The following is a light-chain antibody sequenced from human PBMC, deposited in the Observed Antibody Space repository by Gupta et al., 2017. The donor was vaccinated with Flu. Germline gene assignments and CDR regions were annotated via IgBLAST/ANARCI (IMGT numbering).Light chain of an antibody. CDR2: AAS. J-gene: IGKJ2*01. CDR3: QQYHNYPPT. CDR1: QGISNF. Sequence: DIQMTQSPSSLSASVGDRVTITCRASQGISNFFAWLQQKPGKAPMSLIYAASSLQFGAPSRFIGSGSGIXFTLTIXSLQPEDFATYYCQQYHNYPPTFGXGTKMELK. V-gene: IGKV1-16*01.